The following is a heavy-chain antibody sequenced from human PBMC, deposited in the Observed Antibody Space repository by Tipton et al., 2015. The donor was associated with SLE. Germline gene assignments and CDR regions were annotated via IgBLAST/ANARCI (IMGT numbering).Heavy chain of an antibody. J-gene: IGHJ4*02. V-gene: IGHV4-61*02. Sequence: TLSLTCTVSGGSISSGSYYWSWIRQPAGKGLEWIGLIYTSGSTNYNPSPKSRVTISVDTSKNQFSLKLSSVTAADTAVYYCARAAGGQQLPTVDYWGQGTLVTVSS. D-gene: IGHD6-13*01. CDR2: IYTSGST. CDR3: ARAAGGQQLPTVDY. CDR1: GGSISSGSYY.